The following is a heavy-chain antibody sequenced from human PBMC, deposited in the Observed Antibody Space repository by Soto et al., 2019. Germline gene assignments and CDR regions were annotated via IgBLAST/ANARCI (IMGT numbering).Heavy chain of an antibody. J-gene: IGHJ6*02. Sequence: SVKVSCKASGGTFSSYAISWVRQAPGQGLEWMGGIIPIFGTANYAQKFQGRVTITADESTSTAYMELSSLRSEDTAVYYCARGSDDLWSGRPPEVRYHGMEVWGQGTRVTVSS. D-gene: IGHD3-3*01. CDR1: GGTFSSYA. CDR2: IIPIFGTA. V-gene: IGHV1-69*13. CDR3: ARGSDDLWSGRPPEVRYHGMEV.